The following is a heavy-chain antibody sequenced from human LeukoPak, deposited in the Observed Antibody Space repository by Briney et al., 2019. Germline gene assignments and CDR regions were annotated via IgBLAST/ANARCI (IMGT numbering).Heavy chain of an antibody. CDR2: IFHGGST. V-gene: IGHV4-4*02. CDR1: GDSISSNNW. CDR3: ARGHSSGWSYYYYYAMDV. J-gene: IGHJ6*02. D-gene: IGHD6-19*01. Sequence: PSETLSLTCTVSGDSISSNNWWSWVRQPPGKGLEWIGEIFHGGSTNYNPSLKSRVTISVDTSKNQFSLKLSSVTAADTAVYYCARGHSSGWSYYYYYAMDVWGQGTTVTVSS.